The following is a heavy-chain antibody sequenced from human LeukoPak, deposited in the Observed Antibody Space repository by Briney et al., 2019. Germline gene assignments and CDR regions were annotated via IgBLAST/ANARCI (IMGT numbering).Heavy chain of an antibody. Sequence: GGSLRLSCAASGFTVSNNYMSWVRQAPGKGLEWVSVIYSGGNTYYADSVKGRFTISRDTSKNTLYLQMNSLRAEDTAVYYCALGTRGVMSDYWGQGTLVTVAS. CDR1: GFTVSNNY. V-gene: IGHV3-53*01. CDR3: ALGTRGVMSDY. J-gene: IGHJ4*02. D-gene: IGHD3-10*01. CDR2: IYSGGNT.